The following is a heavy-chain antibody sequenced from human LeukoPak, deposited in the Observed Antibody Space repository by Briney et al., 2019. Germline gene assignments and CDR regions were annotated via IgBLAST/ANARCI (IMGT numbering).Heavy chain of an antibody. V-gene: IGHV1-18*01. CDR1: GYTFTSYG. CDR3: AKVVGSAWYDY. D-gene: IGHD2-15*01. Sequence: GASVKVSCKASGYTFTSYGISWVRQAPGQGLDWMGWISVYNGNTNYAQKVKGRVTMTTDTSTSTAYMELRSLRSDDTAVYYCAKVVGSAWYDYWGQGTLVTVSS. CDR2: ISVYNGNT. J-gene: IGHJ4*02.